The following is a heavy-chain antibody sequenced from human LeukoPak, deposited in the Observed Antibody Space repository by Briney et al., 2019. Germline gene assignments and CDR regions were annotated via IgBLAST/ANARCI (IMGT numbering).Heavy chain of an antibody. CDR1: GGTFSSYA. D-gene: IGHD3-10*01. CDR2: MNPNSGNT. V-gene: IGHV1-8*02. J-gene: IGHJ6*02. CDR3: ARPGGVWFGELGLGGMAF. Sequence: ASVKVSCKASGGTFSSYAISWVRQAPGQGLEWMGWMNPNSGNTGYAQKFQGRVTMTRNTSITTAYMGLSGLTFEDTAVYYCARPGGVWFGELGLGGMAFWGQGTTVTVSS.